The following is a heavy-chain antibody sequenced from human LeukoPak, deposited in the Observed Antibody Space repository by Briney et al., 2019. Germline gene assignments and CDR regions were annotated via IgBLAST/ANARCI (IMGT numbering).Heavy chain of an antibody. D-gene: IGHD3-22*01. CDR2: INPSGGST. Sequence: ASVKVFCKASGGTFTSYYIHWVRQAPGQGLEWMGIINPSGGSTSYAQKFQGRVTMTRDTSTSTVYMELSSLRSEDTAVYYCARVMIVVDDGFDAFDIWGQGTMVTVSS. J-gene: IGHJ3*02. V-gene: IGHV1-46*01. CDR3: ARVMIVVDDGFDAFDI. CDR1: GGTFTSYY.